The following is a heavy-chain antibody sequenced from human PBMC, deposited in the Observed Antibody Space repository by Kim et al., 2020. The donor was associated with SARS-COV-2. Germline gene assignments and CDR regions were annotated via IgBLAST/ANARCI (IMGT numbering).Heavy chain of an antibody. CDR3: AKDRSSSWYYYYGMDV. Sequence: GGSLRLSCAASGFTFSSYGMHWVRQAPGKGLEWVAVISYDGSNKYYADSVKGRFTISRDNSKNTLYLQMNSLRAEDTAVYYCAKDRSSSWYYYYGMDVWGQGTTVTVSS. CDR1: GFTFSSYG. V-gene: IGHV3-30*18. D-gene: IGHD6-13*01. J-gene: IGHJ6*02. CDR2: ISYDGSNK.